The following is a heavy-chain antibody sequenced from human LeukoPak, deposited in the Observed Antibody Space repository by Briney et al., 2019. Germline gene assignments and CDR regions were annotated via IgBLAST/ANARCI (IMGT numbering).Heavy chain of an antibody. V-gene: IGHV1-2*02. CDR1: GYTFTGYY. J-gene: IGHJ3*02. CDR2: INPNSGGT. CDR3: ARDEGIAVAGRRGAFDI. D-gene: IGHD6-19*01. Sequence: ASVKVSCKASGYTFTGYYMHWVRQAPGQGLEWMGWINPNSGGTNYAKKFQGRVTMTRDTSISTAYMELSRLRSDDTAVYYCARDEGIAVAGRRGAFDIWGQGTMVTVSS.